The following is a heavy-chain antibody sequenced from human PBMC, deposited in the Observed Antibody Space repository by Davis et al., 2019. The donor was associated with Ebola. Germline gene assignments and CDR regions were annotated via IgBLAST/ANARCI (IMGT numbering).Heavy chain of an antibody. V-gene: IGHV3-23*01. Sequence: GESLKISCAASGFIFSNCAMYWVRQAPGKGLEWVSIIGTSHDTYYADSVKGRFTISRDNSKNTLYLQMNSLRVDDTAVYYCAKARSSWTPFDYWGQGTLVTVSS. CDR3: AKARSSWTPFDY. CDR2: IGTSHDT. D-gene: IGHD6-13*01. CDR1: GFIFSNCA. J-gene: IGHJ4*02.